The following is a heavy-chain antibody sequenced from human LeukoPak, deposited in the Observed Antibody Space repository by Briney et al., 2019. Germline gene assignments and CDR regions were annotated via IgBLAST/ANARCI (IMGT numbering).Heavy chain of an antibody. J-gene: IGHJ4*02. CDR1: GGSISSGRDY. CDR3: ARHVATVTTWDLYYFDY. D-gene: IGHD4-17*01. Sequence: NASETLSLTCTVSGGSISSGRDYWNWIRQPAGKGLEWIGRIYTSGTTHYNPSLKSRVTMSLDTSRNQVSLKLSSVTAADTAVYYCARHVATVTTWDLYYFDYWGQGTLVTVSS. V-gene: IGHV4-61*02. CDR2: IYTSGTT.